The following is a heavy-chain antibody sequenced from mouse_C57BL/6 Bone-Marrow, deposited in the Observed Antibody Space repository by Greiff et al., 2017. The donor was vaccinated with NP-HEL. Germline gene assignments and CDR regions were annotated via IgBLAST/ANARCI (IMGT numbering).Heavy chain of an antibody. V-gene: IGHV5-6*01. CDR1: GYTFSSYG. D-gene: IGHD1-1*01. CDR3: ARRSYGSSYGFAY. CDR2: ICSGGSYT. Sequence: EVMLVESGGDLVKPGGSLKLSCAASGYTFSSYGMSWVRQTPDKRLEWVATICSGGSYTYYPDSVKGRFTISRDNAKNTLYLQMSSLTSEDTAIYYCARRSYGSSYGFAYWGQGTLVTVSA. J-gene: IGHJ3*01.